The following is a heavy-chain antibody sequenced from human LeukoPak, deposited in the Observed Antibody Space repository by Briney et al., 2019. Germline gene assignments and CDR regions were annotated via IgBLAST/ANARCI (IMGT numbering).Heavy chain of an antibody. CDR2: ISYTGST. CDR3: ARSLGYCSSTSCYYWFDP. D-gene: IGHD2-2*01. V-gene: IGHV4-59*01. Sequence: SETLSLTCAVSGGSISNYYWSWIRQPPGKGLEWIGYISYTGSTNYHPSLKSRVTISLDTSKNQFSLKLSSVTAADTAVYYCARSLGYCSSTSCYYWFDPWGQGTLVTVSS. CDR1: GGSISNYY. J-gene: IGHJ5*02.